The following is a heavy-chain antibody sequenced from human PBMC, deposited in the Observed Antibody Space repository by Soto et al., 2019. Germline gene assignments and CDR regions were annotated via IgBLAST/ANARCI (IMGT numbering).Heavy chain of an antibody. Sequence: ASVKVSCKASGYTFTGYYMHWVRQAPGQGLEWMGWINPNSGGTNYAQKFQGRVTMTRDTSTSTVYMELSSLRSEDTAVYYCASKAPYYYDSSGVISSRYYYYGMDVWGQGTTVTVSS. J-gene: IGHJ6*02. V-gene: IGHV1-2*02. CDR2: INPNSGGT. D-gene: IGHD3-22*01. CDR3: ASKAPYYYDSSGVISSRYYYYGMDV. CDR1: GYTFTGYY.